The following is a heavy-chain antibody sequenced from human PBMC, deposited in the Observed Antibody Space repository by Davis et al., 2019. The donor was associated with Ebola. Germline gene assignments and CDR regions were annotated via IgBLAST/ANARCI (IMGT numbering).Heavy chain of an antibody. Sequence: PSETLSLTCTVSGVSITTHYWSWIRQPQGKRLEWIGSIYYTGSAYYNSSLASRATISVDTSKNQFSLKLTSVTAADTAMYYCAERGGSVWGQGTLVTVSS. CDR3: AERGGSV. CDR1: GVSITTHY. D-gene: IGHD3-16*01. J-gene: IGHJ4*02. CDR2: IYYTGSA. V-gene: IGHV4-59*03.